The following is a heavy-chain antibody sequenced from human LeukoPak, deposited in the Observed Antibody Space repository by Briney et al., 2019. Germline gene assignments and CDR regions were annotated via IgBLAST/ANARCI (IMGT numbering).Heavy chain of an antibody. CDR2: ISAYNGNT. CDR3: ARDGGYSWGLRPNWFDP. Sequence: ASVKVSCKASGGTFSSYAISWVRQAPGQGLEWMGWISAYNGNTNYAQKLQGRVTMTTDTSTSTAYMELRSLRSDDTAVYYCARDGGYSWGLRPNWFDPWGQGTLVTVSS. V-gene: IGHV1-18*01. D-gene: IGHD5-18*01. CDR1: GGTFSSYA. J-gene: IGHJ5*02.